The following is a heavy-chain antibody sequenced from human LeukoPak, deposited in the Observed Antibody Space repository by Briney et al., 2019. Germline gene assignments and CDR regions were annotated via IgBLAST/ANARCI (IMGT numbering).Heavy chain of an antibody. J-gene: IGHJ3*02. D-gene: IGHD4-23*01. CDR1: GGSISSYY. CDR2: IYYSGST. Sequence: SETLSLTCTVSGGSISSYYWSWIRQPPGKGLEWIGYIYYSGSTNYNPSLKSRVTISVDTSKNQFSLKLSSVTAADTAVYYCARPDYGGSQGGAFDIWGQGTMVTVSS. V-gene: IGHV4-59*08. CDR3: ARPDYGGSQGGAFDI.